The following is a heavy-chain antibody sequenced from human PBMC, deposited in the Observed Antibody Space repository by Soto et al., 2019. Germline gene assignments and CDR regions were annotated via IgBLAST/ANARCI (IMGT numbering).Heavy chain of an antibody. CDR1: VFSFSSHG. V-gene: IGHV3-30-3*01. CDR2: ISYDGSNQ. D-gene: IGHD6-19*01. CDR3: ARDRSSTYYYYGMDL. J-gene: IGHJ6*02. Sequence: PGWSLRLSCSASVFSFSSHGMHWFRQAPGKGLEWVAVISYDGSNQDYADSVKGRFSIPRDNSKNTVYLQMNSLRVEDSAVYYCARDRSSTYYYYGMDLWGQGTTVTVS.